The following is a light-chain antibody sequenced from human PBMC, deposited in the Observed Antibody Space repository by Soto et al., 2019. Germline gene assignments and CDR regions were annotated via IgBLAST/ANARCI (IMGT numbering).Light chain of an antibody. Sequence: EIVMTQSPATLSVSPGERATLSCRASQSVSSYLAWYQRKPGQAPRLLIYGASTRATGVPARFSGSGSGTDFTLTISSLQSEDLPIYYCQQYYNWPLTFGPGTKVDIK. CDR1: QSVSSY. CDR3: QQYYNWPLT. J-gene: IGKJ3*01. V-gene: IGKV3-15*01. CDR2: GAS.